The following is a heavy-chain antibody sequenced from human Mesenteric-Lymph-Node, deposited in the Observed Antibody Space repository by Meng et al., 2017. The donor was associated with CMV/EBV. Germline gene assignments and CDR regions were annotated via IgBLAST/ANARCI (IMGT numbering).Heavy chain of an antibody. CDR3: ARDRYPYYYYGMDV. CDR1: GFSVTYNF. D-gene: IGHD1-1*01. Sequence: GESLKISCAASGFSVTYNFMTWVRQAPGKGLEWVSLISSGGTTYYADSVKGRFTISRDNSRNTLYLQMNSLRAEDTAVYYCARDRYPYYYYGMDVWGQGTTVTVSS. V-gene: IGHV3-53*01. CDR2: ISSGGTT. J-gene: IGHJ6*02.